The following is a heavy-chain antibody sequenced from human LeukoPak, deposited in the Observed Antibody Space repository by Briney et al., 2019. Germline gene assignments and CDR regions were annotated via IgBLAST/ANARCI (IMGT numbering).Heavy chain of an antibody. CDR2: IKSKTDGGTT. V-gene: IGHV3-15*01. D-gene: IGHD5-24*01. CDR3: PTAVQGGYNN. J-gene: IGHJ4*02. Sequence: GGSLRLSCAASGFTVSSNYMSWVRQAPGKGLEWVGRIKSKTDGGTTDYAAPVKGRFTISRDDSKNTLYLQMNSLRTEGTAVYYCPTAVQGGYNNWGQGTLVTVSS. CDR1: GFTVSSNY.